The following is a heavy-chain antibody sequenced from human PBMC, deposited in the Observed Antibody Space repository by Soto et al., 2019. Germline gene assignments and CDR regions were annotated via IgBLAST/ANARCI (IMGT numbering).Heavy chain of an antibody. CDR2: IIPILGIA. Sequence: QVQLVQSGAEVKKPGSSVKVSCKASGGTFSSYTISWVRQAPGQGLEWMGRIIPILGIANYAQKFQGRVTITADKSTSTAYMELSSLRYEDTAVYYCARYCSGGSCYYYYGMDVWGQGTTVTVSS. CDR3: ARYCSGGSCYYYYGMDV. CDR1: GGTFSSYT. J-gene: IGHJ6*02. D-gene: IGHD2-15*01. V-gene: IGHV1-69*02.